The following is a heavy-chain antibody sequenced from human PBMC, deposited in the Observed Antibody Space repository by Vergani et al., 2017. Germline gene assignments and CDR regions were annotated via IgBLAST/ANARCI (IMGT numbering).Heavy chain of an antibody. CDR3: ANVVLYYGHFDF. D-gene: IGHD3-3*01. J-gene: IGHJ4*02. CDR2: IVSSGGST. V-gene: IGHV3-23*01. Sequence: EVQLLESGGGLVQPGGSLRLSCAASGFTFSDFVMNWVRQAPGKGLEWVASIVSSGGSTYYADSVKGRFTISRDNSKNTLSLHMNNLRAEDTALYYCANVVLYYGHFDFWGQGTLVTVSS. CDR1: GFTFSDFV.